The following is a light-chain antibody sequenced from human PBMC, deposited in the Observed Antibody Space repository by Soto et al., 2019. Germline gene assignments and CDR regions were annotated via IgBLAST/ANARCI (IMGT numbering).Light chain of an antibody. CDR2: RSS. Sequence: QSVLTQSPSVSGAPGQRATIVCTGSSSNIGASFDVHWYRHFPGVAPRLLLFRSSHRPSGVPDRFSGFTSGTTASLAITGLLPDDEAVYYCQSFDSGLGGLIFGAGTKVTVL. J-gene: IGLJ2*01. V-gene: IGLV1-40*01. CDR1: SSNIGASFD. CDR3: QSFDSGLGGLI.